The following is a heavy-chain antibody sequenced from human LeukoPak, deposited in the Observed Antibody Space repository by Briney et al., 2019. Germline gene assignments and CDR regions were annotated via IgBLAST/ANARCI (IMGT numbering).Heavy chain of an antibody. J-gene: IGHJ4*02. CDR1: GFTFSSYG. Sequence: QPGRSLRLSCAASGFTFSSYGMHWVRQAPGKGLEWVAVIGYDGSNIYYADSVKGRFTISRDNSKNTLYLQLNSLRAEDTAVYYCAKDWAGSDRRYYFDYWGQGTLVTVSS. V-gene: IGHV3-30*18. CDR2: IGYDGSNI. D-gene: IGHD3-22*01. CDR3: AKDWAGSDRRYYFDY.